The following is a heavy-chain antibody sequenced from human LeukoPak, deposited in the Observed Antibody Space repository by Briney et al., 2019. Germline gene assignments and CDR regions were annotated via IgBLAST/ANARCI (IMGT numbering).Heavy chain of an antibody. D-gene: IGHD5-18*01. CDR2: INHSGST. CDR1: GGSFSGYY. J-gene: IGHJ4*02. Sequence: PSETLSLTCAVYGGSFSGYYWSWIRQPPGKGLEWIGEINHSGSTNYNPSLKSRVTISVDTSKNQFSLKLTSVTAADTAVYFCARSPTKRVTEGYCGQGTLVTVSS. CDR3: ARSPTKRVTEGY. V-gene: IGHV4-34*01.